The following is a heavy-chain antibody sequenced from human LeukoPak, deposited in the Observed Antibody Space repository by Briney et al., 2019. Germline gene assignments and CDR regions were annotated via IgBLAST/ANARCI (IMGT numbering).Heavy chain of an antibody. D-gene: IGHD1-26*01. J-gene: IGHJ6*03. V-gene: IGHV3-43*02. CDR3: AKPLSGSRYYYYYYYMDV. CDR1: GFTFDDYA. Sequence: GGSLRLSCAASGFTFDDYAMQWFRQAPGKGLEWVSPISGDGGSTYYADSVKGRFTISRDNSKNSLYLQMNSLRTEDTALYYCAKPLSGSRYYYYYYYMDVWGKGTTVTVSS. CDR2: ISGDGGST.